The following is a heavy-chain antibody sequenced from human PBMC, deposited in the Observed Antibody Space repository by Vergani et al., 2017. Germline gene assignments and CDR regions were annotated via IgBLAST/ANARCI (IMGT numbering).Heavy chain of an antibody. CDR2: IYSGGST. Sequence: EVQLVETGGGLIQPGGSLRLSCAASGFTVSSNYMSWVRQAPGKGLEWVSVIYSGGSTYYADSVKGRFTISRDNSKNTLYLQMNSLRAEDTAVYYCARDIAAAGWDYYYYGMDVWGQGTTVTVSS. J-gene: IGHJ6*02. D-gene: IGHD6-13*01. V-gene: IGHV3-53*05. CDR3: ARDIAAAGWDYYYYGMDV. CDR1: GFTVSSNY.